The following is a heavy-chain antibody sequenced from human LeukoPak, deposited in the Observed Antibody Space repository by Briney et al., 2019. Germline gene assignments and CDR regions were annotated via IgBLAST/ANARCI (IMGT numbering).Heavy chain of an antibody. D-gene: IGHD2-2*01. V-gene: IGHV4-59*10. CDR1: GGSFSGYY. J-gene: IGHJ5*02. CDR3: ARGYCSSTSCYRYNWFDP. Sequence: SENLSLTCAVYGGSFSGYYWSWIRQPAGKGLEWIGRIYTSGSTNYNPSLKSRVTMSVDTSKNQFSLKLSSVTAADTAVYYCARGYCSSTSCYRYNWFDPWGQGTLVTVSS. CDR2: IYTSGST.